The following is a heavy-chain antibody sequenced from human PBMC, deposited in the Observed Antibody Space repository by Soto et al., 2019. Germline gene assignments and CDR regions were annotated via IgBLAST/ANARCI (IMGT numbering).Heavy chain of an antibody. Sequence: ASVKVSCKASGGTFSSYTISWVRQAPGQGLEWMGRIIPILGIANYTQKFQGRVTITADKSTSTAYMELSSLRSEDTAVYYCASPGPHDAFDIWGQGTMVTVSS. CDR3: ASPGPHDAFDI. J-gene: IGHJ3*02. CDR2: IIPILGIA. CDR1: GGTFSSYT. V-gene: IGHV1-69*02.